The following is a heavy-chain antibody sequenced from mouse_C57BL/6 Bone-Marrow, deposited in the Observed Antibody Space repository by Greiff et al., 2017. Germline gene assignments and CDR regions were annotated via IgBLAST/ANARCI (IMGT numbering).Heavy chain of an antibody. V-gene: IGHV1-81*01. CDR2: IYPRSGNT. CDR1: GYTFTSYG. J-gene: IGHJ2*01. CDR3: ARGWGSFFDY. Sequence: LVESGAELARPGASVKLSCKASGYTFTSYGISWVKQRTGQGLEWIGEIYPRSGNTYYNEKFKGKATLTADKSSSTAYMELRSLTSEDSAVYFCARGWGSFFDYWGQGTTLTVSS. D-gene: IGHD1-1*01.